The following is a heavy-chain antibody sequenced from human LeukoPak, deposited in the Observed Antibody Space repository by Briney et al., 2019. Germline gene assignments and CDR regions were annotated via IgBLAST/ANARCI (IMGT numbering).Heavy chain of an antibody. Sequence: GGSLRLSCAASGFTFSTNWMTWVRQAPGKGLEWVANINQDGGEKYYVDSVKGRFTISRDNAKTSLYLQMNSLRAEDTAVYYCAKESMAAHKYYFDYWGQGTLVTVSS. CDR3: AKESMAAHKYYFDY. CDR1: GFTFSTNW. V-gene: IGHV3-7*03. CDR2: INQDGGEK. D-gene: IGHD6-6*01. J-gene: IGHJ4*02.